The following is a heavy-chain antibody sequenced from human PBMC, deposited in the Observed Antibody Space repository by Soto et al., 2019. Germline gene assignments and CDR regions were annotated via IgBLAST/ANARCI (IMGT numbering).Heavy chain of an antibody. CDR1: GYPFTTYH. V-gene: IGHV1-46*01. D-gene: IGHD3-10*01. CDR3: ARTEGYGSGSYYFDS. CDR2: VYVTGTGT. J-gene: IGHJ4*02. Sequence: ASVNVSCKASGYPFTTYHLHWVRQAPGQGLEWMGIVYVTGTGTRSAQKFQGRLTMTRDRSTSTVYMELSSLRSEDTAVYYCARTEGYGSGSYYFDSWGQGTLVTVSS.